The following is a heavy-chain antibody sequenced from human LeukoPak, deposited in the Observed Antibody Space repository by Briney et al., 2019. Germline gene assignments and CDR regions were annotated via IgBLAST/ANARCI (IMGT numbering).Heavy chain of an antibody. Sequence: SETLSLTCTVSGDSISAYYWSWIRQPPGKGLEWVGYISPNGSTNYGPSLRSRLTISIDTSKSQFSLRLSSVTAADTAIYYCARLRNGYNWNYLDFWGQGSLVTVSS. CDR3: ARLRNGYNWNYLDF. CDR2: ISPNGST. CDR1: GDSISAYY. V-gene: IGHV4-4*09. D-gene: IGHD5-24*01. J-gene: IGHJ4*02.